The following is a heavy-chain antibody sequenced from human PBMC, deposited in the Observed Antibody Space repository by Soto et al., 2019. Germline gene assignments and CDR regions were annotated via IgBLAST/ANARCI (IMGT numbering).Heavy chain of an antibody. Sequence: QVQLVESGGGVVQPGRSLRLSCAASGFTFSSYAMHWVRQAPGKGPEWVAVISYDGSNKYYADSVKGRFTISRDNSKNTLYLQMNSLRAEDTAVYYCARDDQPYGMDVWGQGATVTVSS. CDR3: ARDDQPYGMDV. CDR1: GFTFSSYA. CDR2: ISYDGSNK. J-gene: IGHJ6*02. V-gene: IGHV3-30-3*01.